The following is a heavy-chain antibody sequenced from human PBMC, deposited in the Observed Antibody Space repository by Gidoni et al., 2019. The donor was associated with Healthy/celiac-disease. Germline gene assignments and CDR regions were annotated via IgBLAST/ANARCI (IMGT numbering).Heavy chain of an antibody. CDR3: AKGNYYDSSGYRQAGYYYGMDV. V-gene: IGHV3-9*01. D-gene: IGHD3-22*01. Sequence: EVQLVESGGGLVQPGRSLRLSCAAAGFTFDDYAMHWVRQAPGKGLEWVSGISWNSGSIGYADSVKGRFTISRDNAKNSLYLQMNSLRAEDTALYYCAKGNYYDSSGYRQAGYYYGMDVWGQWTTVTVSS. J-gene: IGHJ6*02. CDR1: GFTFDDYA. CDR2: ISWNSGSI.